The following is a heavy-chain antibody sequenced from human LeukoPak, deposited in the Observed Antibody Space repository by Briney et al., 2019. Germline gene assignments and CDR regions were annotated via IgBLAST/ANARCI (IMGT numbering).Heavy chain of an antibody. J-gene: IGHJ4*02. V-gene: IGHV3-23*01. Sequence: TGGSLRLSCDASGFNIYTYTMYWVRQAPGQGLEWVSGIRNSDGVTYYADSVRGRFTISTDNSKNTLYLQMNSLSAEDTALYYCAKGLERESRLDSWGQGTLVTVSS. CDR1: GFNIYTYT. CDR2: IRNSDGVT. CDR3: AKGLERESRLDS. D-gene: IGHD1-1*01.